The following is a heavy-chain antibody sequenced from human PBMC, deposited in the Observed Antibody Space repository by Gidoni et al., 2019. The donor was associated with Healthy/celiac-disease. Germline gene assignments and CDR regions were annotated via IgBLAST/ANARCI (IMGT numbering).Heavy chain of an antibody. D-gene: IGHD3-22*01. CDR3: AKDYYDSSGYNLSFDY. J-gene: IGHJ4*02. CDR1: GFTFSSYG. Sequence: QVQLVESGGGVVQPGRSLRLSCAASGFTFSSYGMHWVRQAPGKGLGWVAIISYDGSNKYYADSVKGRFTISRDNYKNKLYLQMNSLRAEYTAVYYCAKDYYDSSGYNLSFDYWGQGTLVTVSA. CDR2: ISYDGSNK. V-gene: IGHV3-30*18.